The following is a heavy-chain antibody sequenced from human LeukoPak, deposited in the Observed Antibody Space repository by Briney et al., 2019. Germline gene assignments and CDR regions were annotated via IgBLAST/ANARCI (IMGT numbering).Heavy chain of an antibody. CDR3: AASITMVREGPSFDY. D-gene: IGHD3-10*01. CDR1: GYTFTGYY. J-gene: IGHJ4*02. CDR2: INPNSGGT. V-gene: IGHV1-2*06. Sequence: ASVKLSCKASGYTFTGYYMHWVRQAPGQGLEWMGRINPNSGGTNYAQKFQGRVTMTRDTSISTAYMELSRLRSNDTAVYYCAASITMVREGPSFDYWGQGTLVTVSS.